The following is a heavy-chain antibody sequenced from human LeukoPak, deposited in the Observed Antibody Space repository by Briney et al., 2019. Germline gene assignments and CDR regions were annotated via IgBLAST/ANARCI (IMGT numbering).Heavy chain of an antibody. CDR2: INHSGST. D-gene: IGHD3-22*01. CDR1: GGSFSGYY. Sequence: SETLSLTCAVYGGSFSGYYWSWIRQPPGKGLEWIGEINHSGSTNYNPSLKSRVTISVDTSKNQFSLKLSSVTAADTAVYYCARGSPLSVAGTDDSSGYHLRIFDYWGQGTLVTVSS. CDR3: ARGSPLSVAGTDDSSGYHLRIFDY. J-gene: IGHJ4*02. V-gene: IGHV4-34*01.